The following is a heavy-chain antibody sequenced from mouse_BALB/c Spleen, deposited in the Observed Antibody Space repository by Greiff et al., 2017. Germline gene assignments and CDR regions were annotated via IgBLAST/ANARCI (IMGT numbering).Heavy chain of an antibody. Sequence: VQLQQSGAELARPGASVKLSCKASGYTFTSYWMQWVKQRPGQGLEWIGAIYPGDGDTRYTQKFKGKATLTADKSSSTAYMQLSSLASEDSAVYYCARGGDGYAMDDWGQGTSVTVSS. CDR1: GYTFTSYW. J-gene: IGHJ4*01. V-gene: IGHV1-87*01. CDR2: IYPGDGDT. CDR3: ARGGDGYAMDD.